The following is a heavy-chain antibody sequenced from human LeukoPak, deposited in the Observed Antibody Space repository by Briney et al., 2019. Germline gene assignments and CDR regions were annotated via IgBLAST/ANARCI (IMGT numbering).Heavy chain of an antibody. Sequence: NAGGSLRLSCAASRFTFSSYSINWVRQAPGKGLEWVSSISSSSSYIYYADSVKGRFTISRDNARNSLYLQMNSLRVEDTAIYYCARDRRYSSGWYELQYWGQGTLVTVSS. CDR1: RFTFSSYS. J-gene: IGHJ4*02. D-gene: IGHD6-19*01. V-gene: IGHV3-21*01. CDR3: ARDRRYSSGWYELQY. CDR2: ISSSSSYI.